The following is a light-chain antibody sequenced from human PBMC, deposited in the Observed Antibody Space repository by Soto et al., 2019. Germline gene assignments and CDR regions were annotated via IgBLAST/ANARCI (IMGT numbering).Light chain of an antibody. CDR3: QSYDSSLSHVV. J-gene: IGLJ2*01. CDR2: HNS. CDR1: SSNIGAGYD. Sequence: QSVLTQPPSVSGAPGQRVTISCTGSSSNIGAGYDVHWYQQLPGTAPKLLIYHNSNRPSGVPDRFSGSKSGTSASLAITGLQAEDEADYYCQSYDSSLSHVVFGGGTKLTVL. V-gene: IGLV1-40*01.